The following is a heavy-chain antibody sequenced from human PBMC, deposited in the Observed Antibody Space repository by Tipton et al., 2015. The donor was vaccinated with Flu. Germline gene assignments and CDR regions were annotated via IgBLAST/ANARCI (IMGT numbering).Heavy chain of an antibody. Sequence: QVQLVQSGAEVKKPGASVKVSCKASGYTFTSYGISWVRQAPGQGLEWMGWMNPNSGNTGYAQKFQGRVTMTRNTSISTAYMELSSLRSEDTAVYYCARVPHPNWNYGDYYYYGMDVWGQGTTVTVSS. D-gene: IGHD1-7*01. J-gene: IGHJ6*02. V-gene: IGHV1-8*02. CDR3: ARVPHPNWNYGDYYYYGMDV. CDR2: MNPNSGNT. CDR1: GYTFTSYG.